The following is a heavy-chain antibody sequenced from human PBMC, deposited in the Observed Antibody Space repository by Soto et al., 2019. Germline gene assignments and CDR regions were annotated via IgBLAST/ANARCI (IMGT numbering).Heavy chain of an antibody. D-gene: IGHD2-15*01. CDR3: ARELYCSGGSCYLRGNWFDP. V-gene: IGHV4-31*03. CDR2: IYYSGRT. J-gene: IGHJ5*02. CDR1: GGSISSGGYY. Sequence: QVQLQESGPGLVKPSQTLSLTCTVSGGSISSGGYYWSWIRQHPGKGLEWIGYIYYSGRTYYNPSLKSRDTISVDTSKNQFSLKLSSVTAADTAVYYCARELYCSGGSCYLRGNWFDPWGQGTLVTVSS.